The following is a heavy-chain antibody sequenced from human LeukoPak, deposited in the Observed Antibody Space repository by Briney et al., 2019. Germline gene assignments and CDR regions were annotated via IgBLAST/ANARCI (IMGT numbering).Heavy chain of an antibody. CDR1: GFTFSSYG. CDR3: AKDDYYDTSGYRD. D-gene: IGHD3-22*01. J-gene: IGHJ4*02. V-gene: IGHV3-30*18. Sequence: HPGGSLRLSCAASGFTFSSYGMHWVRQAPGKGLEWVAVISYDVGKKYYADSVKGRFTISRDNSKNTLYLQMNSLRAEDTAVYYCAKDDYYDTSGYRDWGQGTLVTVSS. CDR2: ISYDVGKK.